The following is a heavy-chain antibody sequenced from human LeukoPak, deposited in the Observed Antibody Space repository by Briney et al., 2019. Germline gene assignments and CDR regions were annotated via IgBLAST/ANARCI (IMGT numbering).Heavy chain of an antibody. Sequence: GGSLRLSCAASGFTFSNYAMSWVRQAPGKGLEWLSAISGSGGSTYYADSLKGRFTISRDNSKNTLYLQMNSLRAEDTAIHYCAKNGAFGLLDYWGQGTLVTVSS. D-gene: IGHD1-26*01. CDR1: GFTFSNYA. CDR2: ISGSGGST. J-gene: IGHJ4*02. CDR3: AKNGAFGLLDY. V-gene: IGHV3-23*01.